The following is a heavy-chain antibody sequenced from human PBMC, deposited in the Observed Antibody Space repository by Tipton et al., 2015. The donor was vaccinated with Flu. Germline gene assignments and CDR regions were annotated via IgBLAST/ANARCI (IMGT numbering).Heavy chain of an antibody. CDR2: IYPGDSET. V-gene: IGHV5-51*01. Sequence: VQLVQSGAEVKKPGESLRISCRGSEYSFSDYWIAWVRQTPGKGLEWMGTIYPGDSETRYSPPFQGQVTMSADKSISTVYLQWSSLKASDTATYYCARPSSVDYDILTGRNFHYGVDVWGQGTTVTVSS. CDR1: EYSFSDYW. CDR3: ARPSSVDYDILTGRNFHYGVDV. J-gene: IGHJ6*02. D-gene: IGHD3-9*01.